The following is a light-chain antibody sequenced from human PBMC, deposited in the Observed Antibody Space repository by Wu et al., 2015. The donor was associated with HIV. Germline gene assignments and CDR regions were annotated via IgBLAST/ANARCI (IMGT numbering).Light chain of an antibody. CDR1: QRLSSFY. CDR2: GAS. CDR3: QQYNNWPPWT. V-gene: IGKV3-15*01. J-gene: IGKJ1*01. Sequence: VLTQSPGTLSLSPGERATLSCRASQRLSSFYLAWYQQKPGQAPRLLIYGASTRATGIPARFSGSGSGTEFTLTISSMQSEDFAVYYCQQYNNWPPWTFGQGTKVEIK.